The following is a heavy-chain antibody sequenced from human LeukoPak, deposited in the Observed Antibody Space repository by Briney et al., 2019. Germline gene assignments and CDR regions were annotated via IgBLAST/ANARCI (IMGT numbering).Heavy chain of an antibody. CDR3: ARDYIAAAGTFGY. CDR1: GGTFSSYA. V-gene: IGHV1-69*04. D-gene: IGHD6-13*01. Sequence: ASVKVSCKASGGTFSSYAISWVRQAPGQGLEWMGRIIPILGIANYAQKFQGRVTITADKSTSTAYMELSSLRSEDTAVYYCARDYIAAAGTFGYWGQGTLVTVSS. J-gene: IGHJ4*02. CDR2: IIPILGIA.